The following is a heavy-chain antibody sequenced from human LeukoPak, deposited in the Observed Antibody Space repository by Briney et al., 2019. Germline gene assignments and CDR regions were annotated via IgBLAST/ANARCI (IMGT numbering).Heavy chain of an antibody. J-gene: IGHJ5*02. CDR2: IYYSGST. Sequence: SETLSLTCTVSGGSISSGGYYWSWIRQHPGKGLEWIGYIYYSGSTYYNPSLKSRVTISVDTSKNQFSLKLSSVTAADTAVYYCARSMVRGVIRRAGFDPWGQGTLVTVSS. CDR3: ARSMVRGVIRRAGFDP. CDR1: GGSISSGGYY. D-gene: IGHD3-10*01. V-gene: IGHV4-31*03.